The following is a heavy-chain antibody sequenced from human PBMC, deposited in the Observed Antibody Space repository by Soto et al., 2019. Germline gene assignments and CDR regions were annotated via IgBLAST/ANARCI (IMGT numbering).Heavy chain of an antibody. D-gene: IGHD4-4*01. V-gene: IGHV5-51*01. CDR2: IYPGDSDT. Sequence: LGESLKISCKGSGYSFTCYWIGWVRQMPGKGLEWMGIIYPGDSDTRYSPSFQGQVAISADKSISTAYLQWSSLKASDTAMYYCARRGKPDDYSNYEREFPYYYGMDVWGQGTTVTVSS. CDR1: GYSFTCYW. J-gene: IGHJ6*02. CDR3: ARRGKPDDYSNYEREFPYYYGMDV.